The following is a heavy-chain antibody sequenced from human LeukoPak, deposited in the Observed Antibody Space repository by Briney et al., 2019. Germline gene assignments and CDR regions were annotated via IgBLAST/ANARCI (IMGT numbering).Heavy chain of an antibody. CDR1: GGSISRGGYY. V-gene: IGHV4-30-4*08. Sequence: SERVSLTCLVSGGSISRGGYYWSWIRHPPGKGGEGIGYIYYSGHTYYNPSLKSRVTITVDTSKNQFSLQLISVTASDTAVYYCARVVGATSIDYWGQGTLVTVSS. CDR3: ARVVGATSIDY. CDR2: IYYSGHT. D-gene: IGHD2-15*01. J-gene: IGHJ4*02.